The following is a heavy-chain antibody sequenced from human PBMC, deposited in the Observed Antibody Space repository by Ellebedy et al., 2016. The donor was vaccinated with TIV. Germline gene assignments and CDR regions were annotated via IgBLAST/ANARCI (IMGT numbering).Heavy chain of an antibody. D-gene: IGHD3-9*01. CDR1: GFTFSTYW. CDR2: IKEDGSQT. V-gene: IGHV3-7*03. CDR3: ATDRGYFTFDY. Sequence: GESLKISCATSGFTFSTYWMAWVRQAPGKGLEWVANIKEDGSQTYYVGSVKGRFTISRDNAKNSLYLQMNSLRADDTAVYYCATDRGYFTFDYWGLGTLVTVSS. J-gene: IGHJ4*02.